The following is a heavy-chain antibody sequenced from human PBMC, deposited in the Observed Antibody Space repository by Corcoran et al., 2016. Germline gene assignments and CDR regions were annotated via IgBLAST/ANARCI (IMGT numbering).Heavy chain of an antibody. CDR2: IIPIFGTA. D-gene: IGHD1-26*01. V-gene: IGHV1-69*01. CDR3: ARDSGSGSSDYYYGMDV. J-gene: IGHJ6*02. CDR1: GGTFSSYA. Sequence: QVQLVQSGAEVKKPGSSVKVSCKASGGTFSSYAISWVRQAPGQGLEWMGGIIPIFGTANYAQKFQGRVTIPADESTSTAYMELSSLRSEDTAVDYGARDSGSGSSDYYYGMDVWGQGTTVTVSS.